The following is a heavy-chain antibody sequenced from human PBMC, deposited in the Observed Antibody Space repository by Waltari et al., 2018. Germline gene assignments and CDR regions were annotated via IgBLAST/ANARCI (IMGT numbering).Heavy chain of an antibody. Sequence: EVQLVESGGGLVQPGGSLRLYCAASGFTFSSYWMHWVRQAPGKGLAWVSRINSDGSSTSYADSVMGRFTISRDNAKNTLYLQMNSLSVDDTAVYYCAELSSSAFHIWGQGTMVTVSS. CDR2: INSDGSST. CDR1: GFTFSSYW. J-gene: IGHJ3*02. V-gene: IGHV3-74*01. CDR3: AELSSSAFHI. D-gene: IGHD1-7*01.